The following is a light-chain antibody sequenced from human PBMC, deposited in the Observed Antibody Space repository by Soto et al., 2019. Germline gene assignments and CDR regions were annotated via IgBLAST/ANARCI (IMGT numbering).Light chain of an antibody. CDR1: HGISSY. V-gene: IGKV1-8*01. CDR2: AAS. CDR3: QQADSFPQT. J-gene: IGKJ1*01. Sequence: AIRMTQSPSSLSASTGDRVTITCRASHGISSYLAWYQQKPGKAPKLLIYAASSLESGVPSRFSGSGSGTDFTLTISSLQPEDFATYYCQQADSFPQTFGQGTKVDIK.